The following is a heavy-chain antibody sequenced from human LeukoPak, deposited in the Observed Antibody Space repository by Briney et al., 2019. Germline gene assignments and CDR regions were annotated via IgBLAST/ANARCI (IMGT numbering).Heavy chain of an antibody. V-gene: IGHV1-8*03. CDR1: GYTFTSYD. CDR3: ATDLGGPFDY. CDR2: MNPNSDNT. D-gene: IGHD3-16*01. Sequence: ASVKVSCKASGYTFTSYDINWVRQATGQGLEWMGWMNPNSDNTGYAQKFQGRVTITRNTSISTAYMELSSLRSEDTAVYYCATDLGGPFDYWGQGTLVTVSS. J-gene: IGHJ4*02.